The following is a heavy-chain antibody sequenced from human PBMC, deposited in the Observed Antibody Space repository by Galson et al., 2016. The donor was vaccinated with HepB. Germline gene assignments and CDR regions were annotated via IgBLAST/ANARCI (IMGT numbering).Heavy chain of an antibody. J-gene: IGHJ4*02. CDR3: ARASGGYSYGSPEYYFDY. Sequence: SLRLSCAASGFTVSSNYMTWVRQAPGKGLEWVSVIYSGGRTYYADFVKGRFTISRDNSKNTLYLQMNSLRVEDTAVYYCARASGGYSYGSPEYYFDYWGQGTLVTVSS. CDR1: GFTVSSNY. CDR2: IYSGGRT. D-gene: IGHD5-18*01. V-gene: IGHV3-53*01.